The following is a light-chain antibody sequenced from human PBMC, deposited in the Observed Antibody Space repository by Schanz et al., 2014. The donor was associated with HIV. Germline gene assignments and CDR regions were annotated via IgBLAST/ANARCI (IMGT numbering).Light chain of an antibody. CDR2: DVT. CDR1: SMAFSSSNF. CDR3: SSYTSSSTVV. V-gene: IGLV2-14*03. Sequence: QSALTQPTSVSGSPGQSITISCTGASMAFSSSNFVSWYQQHPGEAPRLIIYDVTSRPSGVSARFSASKTGETASLTISGLQAEDEADYYCSSYTSSSTVVFGGGTKLTVL. J-gene: IGLJ2*01.